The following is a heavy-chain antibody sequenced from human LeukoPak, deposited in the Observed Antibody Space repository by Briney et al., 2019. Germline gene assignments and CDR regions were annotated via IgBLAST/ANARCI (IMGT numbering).Heavy chain of an antibody. CDR3: ARADYYDSGGLDTEYYFDY. CDR2: ISSNGGST. V-gene: IGHV3-64*01. D-gene: IGHD3-22*01. CDR1: GFTFSSYS. J-gene: IGHJ4*02. Sequence: TGGSLRLSCAVSGFTFSSYSINWVRQAPGKGLEYVSAISSNGGSTYYANSVKGRFTVSRDNSKNTLYLQMGSLRAEDMAVYYCARADYYDSGGLDTEYYFDYWGQGTLVTVSS.